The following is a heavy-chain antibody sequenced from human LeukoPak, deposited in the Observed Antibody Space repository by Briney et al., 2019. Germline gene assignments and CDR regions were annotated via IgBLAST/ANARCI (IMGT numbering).Heavy chain of an antibody. V-gene: IGHV3-7*05. CDR2: IKQDGSEK. D-gene: IGHD5-18*01. CDR3: ARDYMVTFDY. J-gene: IGHJ4*02. Sequence: GGSLRLSCAASGLTFSSYWMTWVRQAPGKGLEWVANIKQDGSEKHYADSVKGRFTISRDNAKNSLYLQMNRLRAEDTAVYYCARDYMVTFDYWGQGTLVTVSS. CDR1: GLTFSSYW.